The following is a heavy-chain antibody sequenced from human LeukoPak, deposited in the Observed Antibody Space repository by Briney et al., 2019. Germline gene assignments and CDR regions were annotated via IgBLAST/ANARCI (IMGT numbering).Heavy chain of an antibody. CDR3: AKDSALRYFDWFQGEGYYFDY. V-gene: IGHV3-74*01. CDR1: GFIFSRYW. CDR2: ISSDGSDA. D-gene: IGHD3-9*01. Sequence: GGSLRLSCAASGFIFSRYWMYWVRQVPGKGLVWVSRISSDGSDASYADSVEGRFAISRDSARNTLYLQMNSRRAEDTAVYYCAKDSALRYFDWFQGEGYYFDYWGQGTLVTVSS. J-gene: IGHJ4*02.